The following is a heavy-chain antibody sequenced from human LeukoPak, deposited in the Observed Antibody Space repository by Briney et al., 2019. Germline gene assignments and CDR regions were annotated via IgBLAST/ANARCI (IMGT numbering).Heavy chain of an antibody. CDR1: GGTLSSYA. D-gene: IGHD2-2*01. CDR3: ARGVLDCSSTSCYAHFDY. J-gene: IGHJ4*02. V-gene: IGHV1-69*13. Sequence: SVKVSCKASGGTLSSYAISWVRQAPGQGLEWMGGIIPIFGTANYAQKFQGRVTITADESTSTAYMELSSLRSEDTAVYYCARGVLDCSSTSCYAHFDYWGQGTLVTVSS. CDR2: IIPIFGTA.